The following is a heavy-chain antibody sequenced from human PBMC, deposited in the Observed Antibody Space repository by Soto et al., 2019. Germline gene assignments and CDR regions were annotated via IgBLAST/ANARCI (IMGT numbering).Heavy chain of an antibody. CDR1: GGSISTSRSY. J-gene: IGHJ3*02. CDR2: INHSGST. Sequence: PSETLSLTCSVSGGSISTSRSYWAWIRQPPGKGLEWIGEINHSGSTNYNPSLKSRVTISVDTSKNQFSLKLSSVAAADTAVYYCASGYSSSDAFDIWGQGTMVTVSS. CDR3: ASGYSSSDAFDI. V-gene: IGHV4-39*07. D-gene: IGHD6-13*01.